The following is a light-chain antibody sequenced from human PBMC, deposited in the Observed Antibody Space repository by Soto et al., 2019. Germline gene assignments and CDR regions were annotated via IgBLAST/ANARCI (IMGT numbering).Light chain of an antibody. J-gene: IGLJ3*02. CDR2: DND. CDR3: GTWDTSLFVWV. V-gene: IGLV1-51*01. Sequence: QSVLTQPPSVSAAPGQTVTISCSGTNSNIGKNFVSWYRQSPGTAPNLLLYDNDKRPSGIPDRFTGSRIDTSATLVISGLQTGDEADYYCGTWDTSLFVWVFGGGTKLTV. CDR1: NSNIGKNF.